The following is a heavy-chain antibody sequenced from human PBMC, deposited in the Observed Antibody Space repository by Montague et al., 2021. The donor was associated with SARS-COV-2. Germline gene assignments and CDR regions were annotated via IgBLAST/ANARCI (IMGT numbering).Heavy chain of an antibody. CDR1: GGSISSTSYY. CDR2: IYHSGSA. J-gene: IGHJ5*02. D-gene: IGHD2-2*01. V-gene: IGHV4-39*07. Sequence: SETLSLTCTVSGGSISSTSYYWGWVRQPPGKGLEWIGSIYHSGSAYLKPSLKSRVTISIDTSKNQFSLKVNSVTAADTAVYYCARHVGRGPGAMDLFDPWGQGTLVTVSS. CDR3: ARHVGRGPGAMDLFDP.